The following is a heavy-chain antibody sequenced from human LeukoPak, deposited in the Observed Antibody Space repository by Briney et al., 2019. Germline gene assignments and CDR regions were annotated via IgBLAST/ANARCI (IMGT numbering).Heavy chain of an antibody. D-gene: IGHD6-19*01. Sequence: GGSLRLSCAASGFNFSMYGMHWVRQAPGKGLEWVTFIRYDGNNKDYADSVKGRFTISRDNSKNTLYLLMNSLRPEDTAVYFCAKDIAVAITHYYYMDVWGKGTTVTISS. CDR2: IRYDGNNK. J-gene: IGHJ6*03. CDR3: AKDIAVAITHYYYMDV. CDR1: GFNFSMYG. V-gene: IGHV3-30*02.